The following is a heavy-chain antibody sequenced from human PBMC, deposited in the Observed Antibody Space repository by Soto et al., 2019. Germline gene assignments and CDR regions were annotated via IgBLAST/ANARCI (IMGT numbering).Heavy chain of an antibody. CDR1: GYTFASYD. D-gene: IGHD6-19*01. Sequence: ASVKVSCKASGYTFASYDINWVRQATGQGLEWMGWMNPNSGNTGYAQKFQGRVTMTRNTSISTAYMELSSLRSEDTAVYYCARGIAVAGRVDWFDPWGQGTLVTVSS. CDR3: ARGIAVAGRVDWFDP. CDR2: MNPNSGNT. V-gene: IGHV1-8*01. J-gene: IGHJ5*02.